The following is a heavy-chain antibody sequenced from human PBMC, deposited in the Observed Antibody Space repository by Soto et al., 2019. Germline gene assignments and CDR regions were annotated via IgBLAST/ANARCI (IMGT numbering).Heavy chain of an antibody. CDR1: GVSINSANW. J-gene: IGHJ3*02. D-gene: IGHD2-15*01. CDR2: IYHSGST. CDR3: ARYCGGGSCYLGAFDI. Sequence: QMQLQESGPGLVKPSGTLSLTCTVSGVSINSANWWTWVRQSPGKGLEWIGEIYHSGSTNFNPSLKSRVTISVDNSKNQFYLALTSVTAADTAVYYCARYCGGGSCYLGAFDIWGQGTMVTVSS. V-gene: IGHV4-4*02.